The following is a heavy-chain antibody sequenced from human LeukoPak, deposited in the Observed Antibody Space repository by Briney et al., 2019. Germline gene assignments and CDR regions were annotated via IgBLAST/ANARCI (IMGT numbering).Heavy chain of an antibody. V-gene: IGHV4-39*07. Sequence: SETLSLTCTVSGGSISSSSYYWGWIRQPPGKGLEWIGTIYYSGSTYYNPSLKSRVTISVDTSKNQFSLKLSSVTAADTAVYYCARDGEYCSSTSCSLSYWGQGTLVTVSS. CDR2: IYYSGST. CDR1: GGSISSSSYY. J-gene: IGHJ4*02. CDR3: ARDGEYCSSTSCSLSY. D-gene: IGHD2-2*01.